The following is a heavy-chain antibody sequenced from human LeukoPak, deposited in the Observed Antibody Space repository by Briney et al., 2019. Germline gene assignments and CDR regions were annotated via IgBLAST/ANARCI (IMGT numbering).Heavy chain of an antibody. D-gene: IGHD1-7*01. CDR3: ASSPIQLELRGGWFDP. V-gene: IGHV4-34*01. J-gene: IGHJ5*02. CDR1: GGSFSGYY. Sequence: SETLSLTCAVYGGSFSGYYRSWIRQPPGKGLEWIGEINHSGSTNYNPSLKSRVTISVDTSKNQFSLKLSSVTAADTAVYYCASSPIQLELRGGWFDPWGQGTLVTVSS. CDR2: INHSGST.